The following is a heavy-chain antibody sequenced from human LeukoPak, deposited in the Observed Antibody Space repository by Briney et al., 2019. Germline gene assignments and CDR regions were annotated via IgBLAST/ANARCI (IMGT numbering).Heavy chain of an antibody. CDR1: GFTFSSYW. J-gene: IGHJ4*02. D-gene: IGHD1-26*01. CDR3: ATKWELRD. Sequence: GGSLRLSCAASGFTFSSYWMHWVRQAPRKGLVWVSRISSDGSSTSYADSVKGRFTISRDNAKNTLYLQMNSLRAEDTAVYYCATKWELRDWGQGTLVTVSS. V-gene: IGHV3-74*01. CDR2: ISSDGSST.